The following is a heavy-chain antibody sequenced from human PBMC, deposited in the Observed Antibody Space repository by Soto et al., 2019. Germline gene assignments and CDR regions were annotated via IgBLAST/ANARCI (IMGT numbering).Heavy chain of an antibody. J-gene: IGHJ6*02. CDR3: ARDIASNSPHYYYYGMDV. Sequence: QVQLVESGGGVVQPGRSLRLSCAASGFTFSSYAMHWVRQAPGKGLEWVAVISYDGSNKYYADSVKGRFTISRDNSKNTLNLQMNSLRAEDTAVYYCARDIASNSPHYYYYGMDVWGQGTTVTVSS. V-gene: IGHV3-30-3*01. D-gene: IGHD4-4*01. CDR1: GFTFSSYA. CDR2: ISYDGSNK.